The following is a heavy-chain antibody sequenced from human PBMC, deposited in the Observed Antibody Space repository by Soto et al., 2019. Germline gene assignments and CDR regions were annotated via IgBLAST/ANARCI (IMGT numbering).Heavy chain of an antibody. J-gene: IGHJ4*02. D-gene: IGHD2-15*01. V-gene: IGHV3-21*01. CDR3: ASTKVVAATFDF. CDR2: ISSGSSNI. Sequence: EVQLVESGGGLVKPGGSLTLSCGASGFAFRSYNMNWVRHAPGKGLEWVASISSGSSNIYYADSVKGRFNVSRDNAKNSLYLQMDSLRAEDSAVYYCASTKVVAATFDFWGQGTLVTVSS. CDR1: GFAFRSYN.